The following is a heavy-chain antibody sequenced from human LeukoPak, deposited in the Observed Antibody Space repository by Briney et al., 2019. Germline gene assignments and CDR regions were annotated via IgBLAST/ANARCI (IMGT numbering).Heavy chain of an antibody. CDR3: ARVDIAGWFDP. V-gene: IGHV4-34*01. CDR2: INHSGST. J-gene: IGHJ5*02. D-gene: IGHD2-15*01. Sequence: TWVRPAPGKGLEWIGEINHSGSTNFNPSLRSRVTISVETSKNQSSQKLSSVTAADTAVYYCARVDIAGWFDPWGQGTLVTVSS.